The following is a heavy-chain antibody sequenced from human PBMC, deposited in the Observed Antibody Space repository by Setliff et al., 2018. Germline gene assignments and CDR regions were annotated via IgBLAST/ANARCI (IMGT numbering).Heavy chain of an antibody. CDR3: AGRLGASTRYYYYGLDV. CDR2: ISSSSGHI. CDR1: GISSYT. J-gene: IGHJ6*02. V-gene: IGHV3-21*01. D-gene: IGHD3-16*01. Sequence: LKISCAASGISSYTMSWVRQAPGKGLEWVASISSSSGHIYHAASVRGRFTISRDNTKNSLYLQMDSPRVEDTAVYYCAGRLGASTRYYYYGLDVWGQGTTVTVSS.